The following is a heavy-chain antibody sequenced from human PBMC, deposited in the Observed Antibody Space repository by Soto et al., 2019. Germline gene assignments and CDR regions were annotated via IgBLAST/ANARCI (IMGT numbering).Heavy chain of an antibody. CDR2: ISGSGGST. Sequence: GGSLRLSCAASGFTFSSYAMSWVRQAPGKGLEWVSAISGSGGSTYYADSVKGRFTISRDNSKSTLYLQMNSLRAEDTAVYYCAKDPTASYYYYGMDVWGQGTTVTVSS. V-gene: IGHV3-23*01. J-gene: IGHJ6*02. CDR3: AKDPTASYYYYGMDV. CDR1: GFTFSSYA.